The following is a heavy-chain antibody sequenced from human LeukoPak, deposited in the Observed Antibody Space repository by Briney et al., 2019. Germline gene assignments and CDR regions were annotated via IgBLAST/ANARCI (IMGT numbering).Heavy chain of an antibody. Sequence: SETLSLTCTVSAYSISSGDYWVWIRQLPGKGLEWIGCIYSDGRTYYNPSLKSRVTISVDTSKNHFSLKLSSVTAADTAVYYCARSGGYFDPFDYWGQGTLVTVSS. V-gene: IGHV4-38-2*02. J-gene: IGHJ4*02. CDR2: IYSDGRT. CDR1: AYSISSGDY. D-gene: IGHD3-9*01. CDR3: ARSGGYFDPFDY.